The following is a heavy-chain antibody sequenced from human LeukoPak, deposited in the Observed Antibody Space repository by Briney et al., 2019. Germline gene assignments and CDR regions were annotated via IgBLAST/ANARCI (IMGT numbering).Heavy chain of an antibody. Sequence: GGSLRLSCAVSGITLSNYGMSWVRQAPGKGLEWFAGISDSGGRTNYADSVKGRFTISRDNPKNTLYLQMNSLRAEDTAVYFCAKRGVVIRVILVGFHKEAYYFDSWGQGALVTVSS. J-gene: IGHJ4*02. CDR2: ISDSGGRT. CDR1: GITLSNYG. CDR3: AKRGVVIRVILVGFHKEAYYFDS. V-gene: IGHV3-23*01. D-gene: IGHD3-22*01.